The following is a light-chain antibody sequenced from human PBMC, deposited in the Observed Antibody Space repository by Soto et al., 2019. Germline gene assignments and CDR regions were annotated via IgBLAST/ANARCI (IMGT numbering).Light chain of an antibody. CDR1: RSDVGCYNY. CDR2: ASS. CDR3: SSYTSGSTLYV. V-gene: IGLV2-14*01. J-gene: IGLJ1*01. Sequence: QSVLTQPASVSGSPGQSITISCTGTRSDVGCYNYVSWYQHHPGKAPRLMIYASSNRPSGVSHRFSGSRSGDTASLTISGLQAEDEADYYCSSYTSGSTLYVFGTGTKV.